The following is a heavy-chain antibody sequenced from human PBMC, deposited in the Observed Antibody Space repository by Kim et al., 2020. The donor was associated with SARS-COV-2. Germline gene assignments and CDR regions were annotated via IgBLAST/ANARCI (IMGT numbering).Heavy chain of an antibody. CDR3: AKERRKYCSGGSCHLEY. D-gene: IGHD2-15*01. Sequence: VKGRFTLSRDSSKNALYLHMNNLRAEDTAVYYCAKERRKYCSGGSCHLEYWGQGTLVTVSS. J-gene: IGHJ4*02. V-gene: IGHV3-33*06.